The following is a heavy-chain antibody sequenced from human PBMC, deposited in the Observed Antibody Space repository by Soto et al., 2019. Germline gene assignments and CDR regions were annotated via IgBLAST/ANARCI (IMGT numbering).Heavy chain of an antibody. CDR3: ARGYCSGGNCYSGMDV. CDR2: IIPIAGTT. CDR1: GGTYCTHA. J-gene: IGHJ6*02. Sequence: EASVKVSCKASGGTYCTHAIISVRQAPGHGLEWMGGIIPIAGTTYYTQKFQGRVTINADEPTSTASMEVSSLKSDDTDGLYFARGYCSGGNCYSGMDVWGQGTMVTVSS. V-gene: IGHV1-69*13. D-gene: IGHD2-15*01.